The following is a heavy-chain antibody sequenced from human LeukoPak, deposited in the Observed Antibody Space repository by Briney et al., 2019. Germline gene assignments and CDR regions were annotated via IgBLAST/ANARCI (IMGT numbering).Heavy chain of an antibody. Sequence: GGSLRLSCAASGFTFTNYAMSWVRQAPGKGLEWVSAIIGSGGGTFYADSVKGRFTISRDNSKNTVYLQMNSLKAEYRAVYYCAKARLSTGWAYNDHGGPETRVTVSS. CDR1: GFTFTNYA. D-gene: IGHD6-19*01. CDR2: IIGSGGGT. V-gene: IGHV3-23*01. CDR3: AKARLSTGWAYNDH. J-gene: IGHJ5*02.